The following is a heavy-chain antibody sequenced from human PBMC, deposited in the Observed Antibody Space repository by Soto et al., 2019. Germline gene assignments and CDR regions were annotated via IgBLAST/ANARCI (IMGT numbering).Heavy chain of an antibody. J-gene: IGHJ4*02. CDR3: SRGRYGDY. CDR1: GYTFTSYG. Sequence: QVHLVQSGAEVKKPGASVKVSCKASGYTFTSYGITWVRQAPGQGLEWMGWISAHNGNTDYAQKLQGRVIVTRDTSSSTAYMELRSLRSDDTAVYYCSRGRYGDYWGQGALVTVSS. CDR2: ISAHNGNT. V-gene: IGHV1-18*01. D-gene: IGHD1-1*01.